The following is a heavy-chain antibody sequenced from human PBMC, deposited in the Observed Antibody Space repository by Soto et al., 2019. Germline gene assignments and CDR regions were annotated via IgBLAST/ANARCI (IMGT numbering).Heavy chain of an antibody. V-gene: IGHV3-7*03. D-gene: IGHD3-3*01. Sequence: EVQLVESGGALVQPGGSLRLSCVASGFTFSSSFMGWVRQAPGKGLEWVANINQDGGGTYYVDSVEGRFTISRDNAKDSLYLQMNSLRGEDTAVYYCARALVRFLDWVPDHYYYTMDVWGQGTTVTVSS. CDR1: GFTFSSSF. CDR3: ARALVRFLDWVPDHYYYTMDV. CDR2: INQDGGGT. J-gene: IGHJ6*02.